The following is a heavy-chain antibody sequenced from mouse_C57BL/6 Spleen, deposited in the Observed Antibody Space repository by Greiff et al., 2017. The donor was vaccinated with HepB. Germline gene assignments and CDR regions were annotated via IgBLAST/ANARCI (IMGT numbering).Heavy chain of an antibody. Sequence: QVQLQQPGAELVKPGASVKLSCKASGYTFTSYWMQWVKQRPGQGLEWIGEIDPSDSYTNYNQKFKGKATLTVDTSSSTAYMQLSSLTSEDSAVYYCARYTTVAYAMVYWGQGTSVTVSS. J-gene: IGHJ4*01. D-gene: IGHD1-1*01. CDR2: IDPSDSYT. V-gene: IGHV1-50*01. CDR1: GYTFTSYW. CDR3: ARYTTVAYAMVY.